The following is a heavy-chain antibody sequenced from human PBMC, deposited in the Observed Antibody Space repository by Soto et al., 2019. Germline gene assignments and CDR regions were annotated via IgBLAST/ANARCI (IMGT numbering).Heavy chain of an antibody. CDR2: ISAYNGNP. V-gene: IGHV1-18*01. CDR3: ARDDGYSRCAP. J-gene: IGHJ5*02. Sequence: QGLEWMGWISAYNGNPNYAQKLQGRVTMTTDTSTSTAYMELRSLRSDDTVVYYCARDDGYSRCAPRVHGTPVPVSS. D-gene: IGHD2-21*02.